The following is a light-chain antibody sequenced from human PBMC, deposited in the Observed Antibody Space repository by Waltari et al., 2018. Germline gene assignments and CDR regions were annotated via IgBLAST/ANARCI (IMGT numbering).Light chain of an antibody. Sequence: QSALTQPASVSGSPGQSITISCTGTSSDVGGYNYVSWYQQRPGKAPKLIIYEVNNRPSGVPNRLSGSKSGHTASLTISGLQPEDEADYDCSSYRTTNTWVFGGGTKLTVL. CDR3: SSYRTTNTWV. J-gene: IGLJ3*02. CDR2: EVN. CDR1: SSDVGGYNY. V-gene: IGLV2-14*01.